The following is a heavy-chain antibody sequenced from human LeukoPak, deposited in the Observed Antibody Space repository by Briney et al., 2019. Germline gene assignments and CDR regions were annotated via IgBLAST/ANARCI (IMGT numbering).Heavy chain of an antibody. J-gene: IGHJ4*02. Sequence: GGSLRLSCAASGFTFSSYSMNWVRQAPGKGLEWVSYISSSSSTIYYADSVKGRFTISRDNAKNSLYLQMNSLRAEDTAVYYCARERWTTVTIFGVVPFRFYDYWGQGTLDTVSS. D-gene: IGHD3-3*01. CDR2: ISSSSSTI. CDR3: ARERWTTVTIFGVVPFRFYDY. CDR1: GFTFSSYS. V-gene: IGHV3-48*04.